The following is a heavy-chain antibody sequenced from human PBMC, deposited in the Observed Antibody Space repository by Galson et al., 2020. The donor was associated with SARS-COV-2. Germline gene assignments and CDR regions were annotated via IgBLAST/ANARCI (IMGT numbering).Heavy chain of an antibody. Sequence: GGSLSLSCAASGFTFSSYSMNWVRQAPGKGLEWVSSISSSSSYIYYPDSVKGRFTISRANAKNSLYLQMNSLRAEDTAVYYCAKFGELLPLPYYDEYIGVWGKGTTVTFSS. CDR2: ISSSSSYI. J-gene: IGHJ6*03. CDR1: GFTFSSYS. CDR3: AKFGELLPLPYYDEYIGV. V-gene: IGHV3-21*01. D-gene: IGHD3-10*01.